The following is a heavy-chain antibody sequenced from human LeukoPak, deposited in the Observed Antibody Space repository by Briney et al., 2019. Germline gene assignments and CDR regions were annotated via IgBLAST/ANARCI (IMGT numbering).Heavy chain of an antibody. CDR2: IYYSGST. V-gene: IGHV4-39*07. Sequence: PSETLSLTCTVSGGSISSSGYYWGWIRQPPGKGLEWIASIYYSGSTYYNPSLKSRVTISVDTSKNQFSLKLSSVTAADTAVYYCASYSGGSGWYGYFDYWGQGTLVTVSS. CDR1: GGSISSSGYY. D-gene: IGHD6-19*01. CDR3: ASYSGGSGWYGYFDY. J-gene: IGHJ4*02.